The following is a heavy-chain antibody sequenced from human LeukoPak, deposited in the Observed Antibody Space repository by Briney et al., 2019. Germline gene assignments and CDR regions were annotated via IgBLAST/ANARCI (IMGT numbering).Heavy chain of an antibody. CDR2: INPSGGST. CDR3: ARDSPVEGAFDI. V-gene: IGHV1-46*01. J-gene: IGHJ3*02. CDR1: GYTFTSYY. Sequence: ASVKVSCKASGYTFTSYYMHWVRQAPGQGLEWMGIINPSGGSTSYAQKFQGRVTMTRDTSISTAYMELSRLRSDDTAVYYCARDSPVEGAFDIWGQGTMVTVSS.